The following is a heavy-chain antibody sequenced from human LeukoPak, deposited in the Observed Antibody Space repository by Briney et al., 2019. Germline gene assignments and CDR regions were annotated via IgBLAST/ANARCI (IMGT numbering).Heavy chain of an antibody. CDR3: AKGSHGWTFDV. V-gene: IGHV3-11*01. D-gene: IGHD2-2*03. CDR1: GLSFSDNY. CDR2: INSDGSMT. Sequence: GGSLRLSCAASGLSFSDNYMGWLRQPPGKGLEWLSYINSDGSMTKYTASVQGRFTISRDNAKRSLFLQMNNLRANDTARYYCAKGSHGWTFDVCGQGSQVTVSS. J-gene: IGHJ4*02.